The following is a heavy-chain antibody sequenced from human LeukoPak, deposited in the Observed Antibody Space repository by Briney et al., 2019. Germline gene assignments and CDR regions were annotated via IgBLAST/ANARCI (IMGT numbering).Heavy chain of an antibody. V-gene: IGHV4-39*01. CDR2: IYYSGRT. Sequence: SETLSLTCTVSGASISSSGYYWVWIRQPPGKGLEWIGSIYYSGRTYYNPSLKSRVTISVDTSKNQFSLKLSSVTVADTAVYYCARRYSNYFIDYWGQGTLVTVSS. CDR3: ARRYSNYFIDY. J-gene: IGHJ4*02. CDR1: GASISSSGYY. D-gene: IGHD4-11*01.